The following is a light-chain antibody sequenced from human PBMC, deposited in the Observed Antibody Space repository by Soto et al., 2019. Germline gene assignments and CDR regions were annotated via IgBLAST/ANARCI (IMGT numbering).Light chain of an antibody. CDR3: ASYAGGNQV. J-gene: IGLJ1*01. Sequence: QSALTQPPSASGSPGQSVTISCTGTSSDVGGYNYVSWYQQHPGKAPQLMIYEVTRRPSGVPDRFSGSKSGNTASLTVSGLLADDEAYYYCASYAGGNQVFGTGTKVTVL. CDR1: SSDVGGYNY. CDR2: EVT. V-gene: IGLV2-8*01.